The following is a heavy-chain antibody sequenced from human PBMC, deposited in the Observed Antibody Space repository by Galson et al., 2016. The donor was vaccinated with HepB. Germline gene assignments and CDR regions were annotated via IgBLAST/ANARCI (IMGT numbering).Heavy chain of an antibody. CDR1: GFTFSSYS. D-gene: IGHD2/OR15-2a*01. CDR2: ISSSSSYI. CDR3: ARALGRWSHTFFYNYYGMDV. Sequence: SLRLSCAASGFTFSSYSMNWVRQAPGKGLEWVSSISSSSSYIHYADSVKGRVTISRDNAKNSLYLQMNSLRAEDTAMYYCARALGRWSHTFFYNYYGMDVWGQGTTVTFSS. V-gene: IGHV3-21*01. J-gene: IGHJ6*02.